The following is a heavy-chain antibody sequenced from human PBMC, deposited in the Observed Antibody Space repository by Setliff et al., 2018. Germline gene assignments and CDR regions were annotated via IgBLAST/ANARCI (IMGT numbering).Heavy chain of an antibody. CDR1: GLTFRTYA. J-gene: IGHJ4*02. CDR2: TTGSGGDR. D-gene: IGHD3-10*01. CDR3: VTSTIIIYYFDF. Sequence: PSETLSLTCAASGLTFRTYAMSWVRQAPGKGLEWVSSTTGSGGDRDYADSVKGRFTISRDNSKNTLYLQMNSLRAEDTAVYYCVTSTIIIYYFDFWGQGTPVTVSS. V-gene: IGHV3-23*01.